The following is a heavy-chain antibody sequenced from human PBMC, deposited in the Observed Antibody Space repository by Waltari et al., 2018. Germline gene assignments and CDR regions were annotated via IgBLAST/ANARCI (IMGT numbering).Heavy chain of an antibody. V-gene: IGHV4-59*01. D-gene: IGHD3-3*01. Sequence: QVQLQESGPGLVKPSETLSLTCTVSGGSISSYYWRWIRQPPGKGLEWIGYIYYSGSTNYNPSLKSRVTISVDTSKNQFSLKLSSVTAADTAVYYCARGRIFGVATYYFDYWGQGTLVTVSS. CDR1: GGSISSYY. J-gene: IGHJ4*02. CDR2: IYYSGST. CDR3: ARGRIFGVATYYFDY.